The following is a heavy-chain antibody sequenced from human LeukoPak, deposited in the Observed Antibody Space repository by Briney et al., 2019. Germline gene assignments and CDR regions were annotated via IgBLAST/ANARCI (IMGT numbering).Heavy chain of an antibody. D-gene: IGHD6-13*01. CDR1: GFTFSSYA. Sequence: PGGSLRLSCAASGFTFSSYAMSWVRQAPGKGLEWVSVIYSDDLTYYADSVKGRFTISRDNPKNTLYLQMNSVRAEDTAVCYCARRTGAATGLFYFYYGMDVWGQGTTVTVSS. CDR3: ARRTGAATGLFYFYYGMDV. J-gene: IGHJ6*02. V-gene: IGHV3-66*01. CDR2: IYSDDLT.